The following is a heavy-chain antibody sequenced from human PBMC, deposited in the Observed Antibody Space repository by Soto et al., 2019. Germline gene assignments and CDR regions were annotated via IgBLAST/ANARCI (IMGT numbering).Heavy chain of an antibody. D-gene: IGHD2-15*01. CDR1: GDSISTVDYF. CDR2: IYKSTTT. CDR3: ARGRYCLTGRCFPNWFDS. J-gene: IGHJ5*01. Sequence: QVHLLESGPGLVKPSQTLSLTCSVSGDSISTVDYFWAWIRQPPGQGLEYIGYIYKSTTTYYNPSFESRVAISLDTSKSQFSLNVTSVTAADTAVYFCARGRYCLTGRCFPNWFDSWGQGTLVTVSS. V-gene: IGHV4-30-4*01.